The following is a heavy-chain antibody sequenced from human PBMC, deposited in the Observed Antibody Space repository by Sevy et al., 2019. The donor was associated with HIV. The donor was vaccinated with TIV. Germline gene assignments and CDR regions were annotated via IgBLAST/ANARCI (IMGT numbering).Heavy chain of an antibody. CDR2: ISYDGSNK. CDR1: GFTFSNYA. Sequence: GGSLRLSCAASGFTFSNYAMHWVRQAPGKGLEWEAVISYDGSNKYYADSVKGRFTISRDNSKNTLYLQMNSLRAEDTAVYYCARVDEQRWLRLYYFDYWGQGTLVTVSS. D-gene: IGHD5-12*01. CDR3: ARVDEQRWLRLYYFDY. J-gene: IGHJ4*02. V-gene: IGHV3-30*04.